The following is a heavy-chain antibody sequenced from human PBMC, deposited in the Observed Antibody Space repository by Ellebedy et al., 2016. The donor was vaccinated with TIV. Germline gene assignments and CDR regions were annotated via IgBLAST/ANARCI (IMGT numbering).Heavy chain of an antibody. V-gene: IGHV4-34*01. D-gene: IGHD3-22*01. CDR2: INHSGST. J-gene: IGHJ4*02. CDR3: ARKYYYDSSAFYY. CDR1: GGSFSDYY. Sequence: MPSETLSLTCAVYGGSFSDYYWTWIRQPPGKGLEWIGDINHSGSTNYNPSFKSRVSISVDTSKNQFSLKLSSVTAADTAVYYCARKYYYDSSAFYYWGQGTLVTVSS.